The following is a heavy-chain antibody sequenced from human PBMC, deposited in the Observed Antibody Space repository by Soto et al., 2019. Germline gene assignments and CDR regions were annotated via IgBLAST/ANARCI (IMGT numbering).Heavy chain of an antibody. Sequence: ASVKVSCKASGYTFSSYAMYWVRQAPGQRLEWMGWINAGYGNTKSSQKFQDRVTISRDTSASTAYMELTSLRSEDTAVYYCAREIDSNYDGMDVWGQGTTVTVSS. J-gene: IGHJ6*02. CDR3: AREIDSNYDGMDV. D-gene: IGHD4-4*01. CDR1: GYTFSSYA. CDR2: INAGYGNT. V-gene: IGHV1-3*01.